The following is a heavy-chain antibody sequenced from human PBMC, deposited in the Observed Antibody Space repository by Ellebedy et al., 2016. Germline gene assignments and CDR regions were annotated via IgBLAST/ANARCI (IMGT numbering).Heavy chain of an antibody. CDR3: ARGDGYNRGPQFNY. Sequence: SETLSLTCAVYGGSFSGYYWSWIRQPPGKGLEWIGEINHSGSTNYNPSLKSRVTISVDTSKNQFSLKLSSVTAADTAVYYCARGDGYNRGPQFNYWGQGTLVTVSS. V-gene: IGHV4-34*01. D-gene: IGHD5-24*01. J-gene: IGHJ4*02. CDR2: INHSGST. CDR1: GGSFSGYY.